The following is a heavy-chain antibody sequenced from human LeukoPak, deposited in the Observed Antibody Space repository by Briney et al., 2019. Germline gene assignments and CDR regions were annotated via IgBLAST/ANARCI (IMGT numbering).Heavy chain of an antibody. CDR3: ARNPSRNYGDYYFDY. Sequence: SETLSLTCTVSGGSISSGSYYWSWIRQPAGKGLEWIGRIYTSGSTNYNPSLKSRVTMSVDTSKNQFSLKLSSVTAADTAVYYCARNPSRNYGDYYFDYWGQGTLVTVSS. CDR1: GGSISSGSYY. J-gene: IGHJ4*02. D-gene: IGHD4-17*01. V-gene: IGHV4-61*02. CDR2: IYTSGST.